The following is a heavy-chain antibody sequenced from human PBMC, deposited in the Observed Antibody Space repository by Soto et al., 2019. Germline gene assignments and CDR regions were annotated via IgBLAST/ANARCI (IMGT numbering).Heavy chain of an antibody. CDR1: GFTFSSYG. CDR2: IWYDGSNR. D-gene: IGHD3-9*01. V-gene: IGHV3-33*01. Sequence: QVQLVESGGGVVQPGRSLRLSCAASGFTFSSYGMHWVRQAPGKGLEWVAVIWYDGSNRYYADSVKGRFTISRDNSKNTRYRQVNSLGAEDTAVYYCGGTLRYFDWLPLDYWGQGTLVTVSS. CDR3: GGTLRYFDWLPLDY. J-gene: IGHJ4*02.